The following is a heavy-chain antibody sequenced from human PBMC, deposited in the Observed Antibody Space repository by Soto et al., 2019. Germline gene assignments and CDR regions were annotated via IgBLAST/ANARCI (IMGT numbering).Heavy chain of an antibody. D-gene: IGHD4-17*01. V-gene: IGHV4-34*01. Sequence: SETLSLTCAVYGGSFSGYYWSWIRQPPGKGLEWIGEINHSGSTNYNPSLKSRVTISVDTSKNQFSLKLSSVTAADTAVYYCARVRRYGDQPHYYDYYGMDVWGQGTTVT. CDR3: ARVRRYGDQPHYYDYYGMDV. J-gene: IGHJ6*02. CDR1: GGSFSGYY. CDR2: INHSGST.